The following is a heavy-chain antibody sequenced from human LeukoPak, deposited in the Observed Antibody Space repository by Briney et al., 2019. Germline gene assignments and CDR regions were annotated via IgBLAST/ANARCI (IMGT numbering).Heavy chain of an antibody. J-gene: IGHJ3*02. D-gene: IGHD3-10*01. V-gene: IGHV4-34*01. CDR3: ARSRDYYGSGSNFADAFDI. CDR2: INHSGST. Sequence: PSETLSLTCAVYGGSFSGYYWSWIRQPPGKGLEWIGEINHSGSTNYNPSLKSRVTISVDTSKNQFSLKLSSVTAADTAVYYCARSRDYYGSGSNFADAFDIWGQGTMVTVSS. CDR1: GGSFSGYY.